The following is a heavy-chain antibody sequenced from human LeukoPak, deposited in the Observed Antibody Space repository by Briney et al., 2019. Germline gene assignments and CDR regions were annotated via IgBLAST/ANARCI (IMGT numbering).Heavy chain of an antibody. J-gene: IGHJ4*02. CDR3: AKDEGYCSGGSCYYFDY. D-gene: IGHD2-15*01. CDR1: GFTFSSYA. V-gene: IGHV3-23*01. CDR2: ISDSGGST. Sequence: GGSLRLSCAASGFTFSSYAMSWVRQAPGKGLEWVLPISDSGGSTYYADSVKGRFTISRDNSKNTLYLQMNSLRAEDTAVYYCAKDEGYCSGGSCYYFDYWGQGTLVTVSS.